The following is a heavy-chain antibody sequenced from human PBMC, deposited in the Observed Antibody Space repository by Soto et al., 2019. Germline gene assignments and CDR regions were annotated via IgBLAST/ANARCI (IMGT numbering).Heavy chain of an antibody. Sequence: SETLSLTCAVSGCSISSSNWCSWVRQPAGKGLEWIGEIYHSGSTNYNPSLKSRVTISVDKSKNQFSLKLSSVTAADTAVYYCARDGGAITLDGMYGWFDPWGQGTLVTVS. CDR1: GCSISSSNW. V-gene: IGHV4-4*02. J-gene: IGHJ5*02. CDR3: ARDGGAITLDGMYGWFDP. CDR2: IYHSGST. D-gene: IGHD2-8*01.